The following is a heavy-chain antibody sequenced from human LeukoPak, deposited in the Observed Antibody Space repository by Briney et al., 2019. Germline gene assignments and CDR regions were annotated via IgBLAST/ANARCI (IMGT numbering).Heavy chain of an antibody. V-gene: IGHV1-69*05. D-gene: IGHD6-19*01. CDR1: GGTFRSYA. Sequence: SVKVSCKASGGTFRSYAISWVRQAAGQGLEWMGGIIPIFGTANYAQKFQGRVTITTDESTSTAYMELSSLRSEDTAVYYCARVSMEGYGSGWYSDYWGQGTLVTLSS. CDR2: IIPIFGTA. J-gene: IGHJ4*02. CDR3: ARVSMEGYGSGWYSDY.